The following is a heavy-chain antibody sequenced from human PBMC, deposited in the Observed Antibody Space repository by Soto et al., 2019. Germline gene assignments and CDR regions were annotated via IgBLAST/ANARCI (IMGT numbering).Heavy chain of an antibody. CDR1: GFTVNNTA. D-gene: IGHD2-8*02. V-gene: IGHV3-23*01. CDR3: AKTITTPPSEDSTGRGALIDH. J-gene: IGHJ4*02. CDR2: FSGRSTST. Sequence: EMQLLQSGGGLVQPGGSLRLSCAASGFTVNNTAMTWVRQAPGKGLEWVSAFSGRSTSTFYAGSVKGRFTISKDSSKNTLYLQMNSLRAEDTALYYCAKTITTPPSEDSTGRGALIDHWGRGARVSVSS.